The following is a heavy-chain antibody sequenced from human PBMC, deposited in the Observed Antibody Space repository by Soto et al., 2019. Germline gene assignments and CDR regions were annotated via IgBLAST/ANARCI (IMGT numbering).Heavy chain of an antibody. D-gene: IGHD1-26*01. Sequence: QVQLQESGPGLVKPSETLSLICAGSGVSINSYYWSWIRQPPGKALEWIGYIYYSGTTNYNPSLKSRVTLSVDTSKNQFSLRLSSVTAADTAVYYCARAGGRYAITAYDVWGPGTLVTVSS. CDR3: ARAGGRYAITAYDV. J-gene: IGHJ3*01. V-gene: IGHV4-59*01. CDR1: GVSINSYY. CDR2: IYYSGTT.